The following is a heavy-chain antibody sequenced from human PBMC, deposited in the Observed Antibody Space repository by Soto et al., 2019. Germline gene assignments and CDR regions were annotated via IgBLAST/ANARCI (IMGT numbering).Heavy chain of an antibody. J-gene: IGHJ4*02. D-gene: IGHD1-1*01. CDR2: IRGSGTGT. Sequence: GGSLRLSCAASGFIFKSYAMTWVRQAPGEGLEWVSTIRGSGTGTYYADSVKGRFAISRDNSKNTLYLQMNSLRAEDTAVYYCAKYGGQLLDSWGQGTLVTVSS. CDR1: GFIFKSYA. CDR3: AKYGGQLLDS. V-gene: IGHV3-23*01.